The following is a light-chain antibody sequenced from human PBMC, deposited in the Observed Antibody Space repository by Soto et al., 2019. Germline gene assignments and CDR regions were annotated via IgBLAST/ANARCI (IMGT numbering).Light chain of an antibody. CDR2: VNSDGSH. CDR3: QTWGTGIVL. CDR1: SGHSSYA. Sequence: QSVLTQSPSASASLGASVKLTCTLSSGHSSYAIAWHQQQPEKGPRYLMKVNSDGSHSKGDGIPDRFSGSSSGAERSLTISSLQSEDEADYYCQTWGTGIVLFGGGTKVTVL. J-gene: IGLJ2*01. V-gene: IGLV4-69*01.